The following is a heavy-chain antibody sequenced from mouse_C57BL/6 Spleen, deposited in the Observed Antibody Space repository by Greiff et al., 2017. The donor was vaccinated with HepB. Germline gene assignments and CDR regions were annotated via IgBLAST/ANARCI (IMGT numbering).Heavy chain of an antibody. CDR1: GYAFTNYL. CDR3: ARWDYYGSSYDY. Sequence: QVQLQQSGAELVRPGPSVKVSCKASGYAFTNYLIEWVKQRPGQGLEWIGVINPGSGGTNYNEKFKGKATLTADKSSSTAYMQLSSLTSEDSAVYFCARWDYYGSSYDYWGQGTLVTVSA. CDR2: INPGSGGT. V-gene: IGHV1-54*01. J-gene: IGHJ3*01. D-gene: IGHD1-1*01.